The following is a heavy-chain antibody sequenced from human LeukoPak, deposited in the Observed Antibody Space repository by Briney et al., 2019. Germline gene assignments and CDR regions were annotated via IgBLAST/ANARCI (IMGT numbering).Heavy chain of an antibody. Sequence: PGRSLRLSCAASGFTFSSYAMHWVRQAPGKGLEWVAVISYDGSNKYYADSVKGRFTISRDNYKNTLYLQMNSLRAEDTAVYYCARVIVGASGDYFDYWGQGTLVTVSS. CDR3: ARVIVGASGDYFDY. CDR2: ISYDGSNK. V-gene: IGHV3-30*01. CDR1: GFTFSSYA. D-gene: IGHD1-26*01. J-gene: IGHJ4*02.